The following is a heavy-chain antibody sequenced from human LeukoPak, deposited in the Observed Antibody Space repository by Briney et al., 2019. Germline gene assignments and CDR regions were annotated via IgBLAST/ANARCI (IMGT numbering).Heavy chain of an antibody. Sequence: PSETLSLTCAVYGGSFSGYYWSWIRQPPGKGLEWIGEINHSGSTNYNPSLKSRVTISVDTSKNQFSLKLSSVTAADTAVYYCARRSPGYSTWFDPWGQGTLVTVSS. V-gene: IGHV4-34*01. J-gene: IGHJ5*02. CDR2: INHSGST. D-gene: IGHD3-9*01. CDR3: ARRSPGYSTWFDP. CDR1: GGSFSGYY.